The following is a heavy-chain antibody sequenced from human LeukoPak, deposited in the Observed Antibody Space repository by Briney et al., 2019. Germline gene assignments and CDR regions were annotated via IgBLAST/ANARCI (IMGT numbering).Heavy chain of an antibody. D-gene: IGHD3-3*01. J-gene: IGHJ6*02. CDR2: INPNSGGT. CDR1: GYTFTGYY. CDR3: ARTPQENDFWSGYYGMDV. V-gene: IGHV1-2*02. Sequence: GASVKVSCKASGYTFTGYYMHWVRQAPGQGLEWMGWINPNSGGTNYAQKFQGRVTMTRDTSISTAYMELSRLRSDDTAVYYCARTPQENDFWSGYYGMDVWGQGTTVIVSS.